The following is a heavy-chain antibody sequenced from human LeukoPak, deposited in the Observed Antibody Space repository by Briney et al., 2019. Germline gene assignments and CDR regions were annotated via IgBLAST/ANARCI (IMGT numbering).Heavy chain of an antibody. Sequence: GGSLRLSCAASGFTVSSNYMSWVRQAPGKGLEWVSLIYSGGSTYYADSVKGRFTISRDNSKNTLYLQMNSLRAEDTAVYYCAREGVRVYDSSGKPNDYWGQGTLVTVSS. CDR3: AREGVRVYDSSGKPNDY. CDR1: GFTVSSNY. D-gene: IGHD3-22*01. J-gene: IGHJ4*02. CDR2: IYSGGST. V-gene: IGHV3-53*01.